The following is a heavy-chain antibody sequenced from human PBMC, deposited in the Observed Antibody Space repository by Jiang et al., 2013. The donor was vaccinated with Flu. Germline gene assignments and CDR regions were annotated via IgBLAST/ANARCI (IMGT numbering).Heavy chain of an antibody. D-gene: IGHD4-17*01. Sequence: GAEVKKPGASVKVSCKASGYTFTGYYIHWVRQAPGQGLEWMGWINPNRGGTNYAQRFQDRVTMTRDTSSSTAYMELSRLRSDDTAVYYCARGLNYGVSEYWGPGTLVTVSS. CDR1: GYTFTGYY. V-gene: IGHV1-2*02. CDR2: INPNRGGT. CDR3: ARGLNYGVSEY. J-gene: IGHJ4*02.